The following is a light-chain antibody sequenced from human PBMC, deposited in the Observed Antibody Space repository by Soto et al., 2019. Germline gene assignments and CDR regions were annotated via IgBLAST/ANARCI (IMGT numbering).Light chain of an antibody. J-gene: IGKJ2*01. CDR3: KQSYKTPYT. CDR2: AAS. CDR1: QTIRTY. Sequence: DIQMTQSPSSLSASVGDRVTITCRANQTIRTYLNWYQQKPGKAPRLLVYAASSLQSGVPSSFSGSGSGTDFTLTISSLQPEDFGTYYCKQSYKTPYTFGQGTKLEIK. V-gene: IGKV1-39*01.